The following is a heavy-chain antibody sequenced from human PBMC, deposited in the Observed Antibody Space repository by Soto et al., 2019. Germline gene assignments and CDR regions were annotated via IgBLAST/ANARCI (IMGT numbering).Heavy chain of an antibody. D-gene: IGHD2-15*01. CDR3: ARDLSCSGGSCQSYYYYYGMDV. J-gene: IGHJ6*02. CDR1: GFTFSSYS. V-gene: IGHV3-21*01. Sequence: GGSLRLSCAASGFTFSSYSMNWVRQAPGKGLEWVSSISSSSSYIYYADSVKGRFTISRDNSKNTLYLQMNSLRAEDTAVYYCARDLSCSGGSCQSYYYYYGMDVWGQGTTVTVSS. CDR2: ISSSSSYI.